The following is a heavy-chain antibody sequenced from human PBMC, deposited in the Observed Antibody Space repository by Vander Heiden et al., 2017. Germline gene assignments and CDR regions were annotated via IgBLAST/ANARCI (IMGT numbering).Heavy chain of an antibody. CDR1: EFSFSDYS. D-gene: IGHD3-3*01. V-gene: IGHV3-11*01. CDR2: ISSSASTI. J-gene: IGHJ5*02. Sequence: QVQLVASGGGLVKIGWSLRLSCAASEFSFSDYSMSWIRQAPGKGLEWISFISSSASTIFYSDSVKGRFTISRDNAEKSLFLQMNSLRAEDTAVYYCARYYDFWSGCDWFDPRGQGTLVTVSS. CDR3: ARYYDFWSGCDWFDP.